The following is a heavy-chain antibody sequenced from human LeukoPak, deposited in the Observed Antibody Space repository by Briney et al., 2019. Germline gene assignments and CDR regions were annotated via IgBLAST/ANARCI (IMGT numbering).Heavy chain of an antibody. V-gene: IGHV3-48*03. CDR3: AKVSGSGWHFDH. CDR2: ISSSGSLI. Sequence: PVQPLDSPSVISSSGSLIYYADSVKGRFTNSRESAKNSLYLQMDSLRVEDTAVYYCAKVSGSGWHFDHWGQGTLVTVSS. J-gene: IGHJ4*02. D-gene: IGHD6-19*01.